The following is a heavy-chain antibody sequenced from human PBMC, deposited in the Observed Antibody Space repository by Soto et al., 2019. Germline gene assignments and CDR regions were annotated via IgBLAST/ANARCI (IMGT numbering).Heavy chain of an antibody. Sequence: ASVKVSCKVSGYTLTELSMHWVRQAPGKGLEWMGGFDPEDGETSYAQKFQGRVTMTEDTSTDTAYMELSSLRSEDTAVYYCATEEWELQYYYYCMDVWGQGTTVTVSS. CDR2: FDPEDGET. J-gene: IGHJ6*02. V-gene: IGHV1-24*01. CDR3: ATEEWELQYYYYCMDV. CDR1: GYTLTELS. D-gene: IGHD1-26*01.